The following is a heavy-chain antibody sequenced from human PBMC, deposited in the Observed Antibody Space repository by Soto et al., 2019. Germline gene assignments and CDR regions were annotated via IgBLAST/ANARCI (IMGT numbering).Heavy chain of an antibody. Sequence: SETLSLTXAVSGGPISSGGFSWSWLRQPPGKGLEWIGYMYHAGSTYYNPSLEGRATISVDRSKNQFSLRVSSVTAADTAVYYCARSYCGGDCYSDFDAFDIWGRGTMVTVSS. J-gene: IGHJ3*02. V-gene: IGHV4-30-2*01. CDR2: MYHAGST. CDR1: GGPISSGGFS. CDR3: ARSYCGGDCYSDFDAFDI. D-gene: IGHD2-21*02.